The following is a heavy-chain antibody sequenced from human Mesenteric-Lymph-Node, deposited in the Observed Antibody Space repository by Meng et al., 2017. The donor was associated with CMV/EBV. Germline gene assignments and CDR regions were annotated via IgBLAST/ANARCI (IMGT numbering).Heavy chain of an antibody. Sequence: GESLKISCAASGFSFSSYAMSWVRQAPGKGLEWVSIIYSGGSSTYYADSVRGRFTISRDNSKNTLFLQMNSLRAEDTALYYCAKERDARYNYGMDVWGQGTTVTVSS. D-gene: IGHD5-24*01. CDR2: IYSGGSST. J-gene: IGHJ6*02. V-gene: IGHV3-23*03. CDR1: GFSFSSYA. CDR3: AKERDARYNYGMDV.